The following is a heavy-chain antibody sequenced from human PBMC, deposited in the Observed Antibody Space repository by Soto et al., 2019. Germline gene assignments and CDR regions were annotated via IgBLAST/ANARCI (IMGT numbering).Heavy chain of an antibody. V-gene: IGHV3-7*03. CDR1: GFTLNDYY. CDR2: IKGDGSDA. CDR3: ARDPVTAD. J-gene: IGHJ4*02. Sequence: EVQLVESGGGLVQPGGSLRLSCAASGFTLNDYYMSWVRQAPGKGLEWLANIKGDGSDAHYVDSVRGRFTISRDSADNSIHLQMNNLRVEYTAIYYCARDPVTADWGQGTLVTVSS.